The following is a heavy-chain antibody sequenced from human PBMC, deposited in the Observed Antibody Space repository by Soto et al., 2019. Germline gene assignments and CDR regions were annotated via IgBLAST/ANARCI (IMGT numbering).Heavy chain of an antibody. Sequence: QVQLQQWGAGLLKPSETLSLTCAVYGGSFSGYYWSWIRQPPGKGLEWIGEINHSGSTNYNPSLKSRVTISVDTSKHQFSLKLSSVTAADTAVYYCARLWFGELPHDAFDIWGQGTMVTVSS. V-gene: IGHV4-34*01. J-gene: IGHJ3*02. D-gene: IGHD3-10*01. CDR1: GGSFSGYY. CDR3: ARLWFGELPHDAFDI. CDR2: INHSGST.